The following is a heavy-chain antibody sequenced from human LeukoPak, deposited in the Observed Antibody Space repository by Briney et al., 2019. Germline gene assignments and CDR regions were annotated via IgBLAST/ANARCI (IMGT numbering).Heavy chain of an antibody. CDR3: ARGSLLYCSGGSCQKDYYYYYMDV. CDR2: INPNSGGT. J-gene: IGHJ6*03. D-gene: IGHD2-15*01. CDR1: GYTFTGYY. V-gene: IGHV1-2*06. Sequence: GASVKVSCKASGYTFTGYYMHWVRQAPGQGLEWMGRINPNSGGTNYAQKFQGRVTMTRDTSISTAYMELSRLRSDDTAVYYCARGSLLYCSGGSCQKDYYYYYMDVWGKGTMVTVSS.